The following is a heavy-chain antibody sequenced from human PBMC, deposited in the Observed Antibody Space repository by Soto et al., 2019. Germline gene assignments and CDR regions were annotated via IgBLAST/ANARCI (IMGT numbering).Heavy chain of an antibody. J-gene: IGHJ1*01. CDR2: ISPLKGRT. CDR1: GYTFTSYG. CDR3: AMDYGDRPEYFKH. V-gene: IGHV1-18*04. Sequence: QVQLVQSGPDLKRPGASLKVSCKASGYTFTSYGISWVRQAPGQGLEWMAWISPLKGRTQYSQKAQGRVTLSTDTSSNPVYMEMTTLRVDDTAVYYCAMDYGDRPEYFKHWGQGTLVTVS. D-gene: IGHD4-17*01.